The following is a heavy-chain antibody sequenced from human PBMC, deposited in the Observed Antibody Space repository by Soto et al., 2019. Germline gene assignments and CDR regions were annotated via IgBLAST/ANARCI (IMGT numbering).Heavy chain of an antibody. CDR2: VHESGST. D-gene: IGHD1-20*01. V-gene: IGHV4-59*03. CDR1: GDAISNFY. Sequence: XETLSLTCSVAGDAISNFYWSWIRQTPGRGLEWIGCVHESGSTDYNPSLKCRVTISLHTSKSQFSLSLRSATAADTATYYCARGTRALITSFFASWGQGIPVTVSS. CDR3: ARGTRALITSFFAS. J-gene: IGHJ4*02.